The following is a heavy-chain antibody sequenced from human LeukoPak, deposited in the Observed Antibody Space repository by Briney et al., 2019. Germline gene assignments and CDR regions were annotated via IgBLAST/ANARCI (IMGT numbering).Heavy chain of an antibody. CDR3: ARLTILTGYAPFDY. D-gene: IGHD3-9*01. V-gene: IGHV3-7*01. Sequence: GGSLRLSCAASGFTFSSYWMSWVRQAPGKGLEWVATIRQDGSQKYYVDSVKGRFTISRDNAKNSLYLQMNSLRAEDTAVYYCARLTILTGYAPFDYWGQGTLVTVSS. J-gene: IGHJ4*02. CDR1: GFTFSSYW. CDR2: IRQDGSQK.